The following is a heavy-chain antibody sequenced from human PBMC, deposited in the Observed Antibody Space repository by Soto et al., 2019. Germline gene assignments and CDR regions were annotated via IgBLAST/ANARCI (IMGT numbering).Heavy chain of an antibody. CDR3: ARHPSDFGFDP. V-gene: IGHV4-39*01. D-gene: IGHD2-21*02. CDR1: GGSIRSSSYF. CDR2: ISYSGST. Sequence: QLQLQESGPGLVKPSETLSLTCTVSGGSIRSSSYFWGWIRQPPGKGLEWIGSISYSGSTYYTPSLKRRVTVSVDTSKNQFALKLSSVPAADAAVYYCARHPSDFGFDPWGQGTLVTVSS. J-gene: IGHJ5*02.